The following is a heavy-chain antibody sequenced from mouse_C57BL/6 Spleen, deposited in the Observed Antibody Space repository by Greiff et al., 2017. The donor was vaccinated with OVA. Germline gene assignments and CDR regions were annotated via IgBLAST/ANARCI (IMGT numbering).Heavy chain of an antibody. CDR3: AREEEYDGYYYLDY. CDR2: ISDGGSYT. J-gene: IGHJ2*01. D-gene: IGHD2-3*01. V-gene: IGHV5-4*01. Sequence: EVQLVESGGGLVKPGGSLKLSCAASGFTFSSYAMSWVRQTPEKRLEWVATISDGGSYTYYPDNVKGRFTISRDNAKNNLYLQMSRLKSEDTAMYYCAREEEYDGYYYLDYWGQGTTLTVSS. CDR1: GFTFSSYA.